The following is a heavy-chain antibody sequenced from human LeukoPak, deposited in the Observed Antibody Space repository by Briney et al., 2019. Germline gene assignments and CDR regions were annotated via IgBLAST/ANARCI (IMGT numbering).Heavy chain of an antibody. CDR2: ISWNSGSI. J-gene: IGHJ3*02. D-gene: IGHD1-26*01. CDR1: GFTFDDYA. V-gene: IGHV3-9*03. Sequence: GRSLRLSCAASGFTFDDYAMHWVRQAPGKGLEWVSGISWNSGSIGYADSVKGRFTISRDNAKNSLYLQMNSLRAEDMALYYCAKDNESGSYRGGGWGAFDIWGQGTMVTVSS. CDR3: AKDNESGSYRGGGWGAFDI.